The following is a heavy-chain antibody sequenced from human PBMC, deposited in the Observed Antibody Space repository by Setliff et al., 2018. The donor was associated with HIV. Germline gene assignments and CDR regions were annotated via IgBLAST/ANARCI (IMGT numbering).Heavy chain of an antibody. V-gene: IGHV3-7*03. D-gene: IGHD3-3*01. J-gene: IGHJ5*02. CDR3: AALSLRTNTVYGVVSTRFDP. CDR2: IKQDGSEK. Sequence: LRLSCAASGFTFSSYWMSWVRQAPGKGLEWVANIKQDGSEKYYADSVKGRFTISRDNAKKSLHLQMNSLRAEDTAVYYCAALSLRTNTVYGVVSTRFDPWGQGTLVTVSS. CDR1: GFTFSSYW.